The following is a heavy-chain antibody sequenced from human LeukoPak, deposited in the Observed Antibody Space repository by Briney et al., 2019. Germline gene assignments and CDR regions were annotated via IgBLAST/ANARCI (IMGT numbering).Heavy chain of an antibody. D-gene: IGHD3-9*01. Sequence: GGSLRLSCAASGFPFSSYGMHWVRQAPGKGLEWVAFIPYDGSDKFYADSVKGRFTISRDNSKNTLYLQMNSLRAEDTAVYYCARAVRYFDYLLGPPDYWGQGTLVTVSS. CDR2: IPYDGSDK. J-gene: IGHJ4*02. CDR3: ARAVRYFDYLLGPPDY. CDR1: GFPFSSYG. V-gene: IGHV3-30*02.